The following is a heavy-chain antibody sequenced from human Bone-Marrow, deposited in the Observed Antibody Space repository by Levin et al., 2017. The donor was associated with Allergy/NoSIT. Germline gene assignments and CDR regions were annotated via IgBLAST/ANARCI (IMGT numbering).Heavy chain of an antibody. V-gene: IGHV3-15*01. Sequence: SCAASGFTFNNAWLSWVRQAPGKGLEWVGRIKSKSDGGTTDYAVPVKGRFTMSRDDSKDTLYLQMNSLKTEDTAVYYCTTGFKNGNSYFDFWGRGTRVTVSS. J-gene: IGHJ2*01. CDR1: GFTFNNAW. CDR2: IKSKSDGGTT. D-gene: IGHD4-23*01. CDR3: TTGFKNGNSYFDF.